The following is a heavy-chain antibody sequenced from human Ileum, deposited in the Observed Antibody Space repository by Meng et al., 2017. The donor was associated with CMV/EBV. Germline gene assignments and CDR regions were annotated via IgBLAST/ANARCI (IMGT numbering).Heavy chain of an antibody. J-gene: IGHJ4*02. Sequence: GESLKISCAASGFTLSRYTMHWVRQAPGKGLEWVAVTSYDGNKDWYADSVKGRFTISRDNSKDTLYLQMNSLTREDTGVYYCAKDGPIVTALQGYFDYWGQGTLVTVSS. V-gene: IGHV3-30*04. CDR2: TSYDGNKD. D-gene: IGHD2-21*02. CDR1: GFTLSRYT. CDR3: AKDGPIVTALQGYFDY.